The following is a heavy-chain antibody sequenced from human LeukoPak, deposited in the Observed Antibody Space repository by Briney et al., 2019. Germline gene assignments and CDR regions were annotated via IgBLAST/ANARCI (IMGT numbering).Heavy chain of an antibody. V-gene: IGHV4-61*01. Sequence: SETLSLTCTVSGGSVSGGSYYWSWIRQPPGKGLEWIGRIYTSASTNYNPSLKSRVTMSVDTSKNQFSLKLSSVTAADTAVYYCARDSPRDYYDSSGYYYYAFDIWGQGTMVTVSS. CDR3: ARDSPRDYYDSSGYYYYAFDI. J-gene: IGHJ3*02. CDR2: IYTSAST. D-gene: IGHD3-22*01. CDR1: GGSVSGGSYY.